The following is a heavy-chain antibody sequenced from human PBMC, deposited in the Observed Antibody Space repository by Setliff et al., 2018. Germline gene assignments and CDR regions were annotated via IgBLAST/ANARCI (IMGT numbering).Heavy chain of an antibody. J-gene: IGHJ3*01. CDR1: GDSINNFY. D-gene: IGHD2-15*01. CDR3: ARAPLDYSSRAFDF. Sequence: SETLSLTCSVSGDSINNFYWNWIRQSPGTGLEWTGYTFSDGTTYYNPSLKSRVAMSVDTSKKQFSLSLSAVTAADTAKYYCARAPLDYSSRAFDFWGQGTMVTVSS. CDR2: TFSDGTT. V-gene: IGHV4-59*01.